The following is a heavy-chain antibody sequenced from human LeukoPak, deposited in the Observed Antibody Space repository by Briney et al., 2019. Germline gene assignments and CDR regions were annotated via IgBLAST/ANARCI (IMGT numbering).Heavy chain of an antibody. V-gene: IGHV3-23*01. Sequence: GGTLRLSCAVSGITLSNYGMSWVRQAPGKGLEWAAGISDSGGRTNYADSVKGRFTISRDNPKNTLYLQMNSLRAEDAAVYFCAKRGVVIRVILVGFHKEAYYFDSWGQGALVTVSS. J-gene: IGHJ4*02. D-gene: IGHD3-22*01. CDR2: ISDSGGRT. CDR1: GITLSNYG. CDR3: AKRGVVIRVILVGFHKEAYYFDS.